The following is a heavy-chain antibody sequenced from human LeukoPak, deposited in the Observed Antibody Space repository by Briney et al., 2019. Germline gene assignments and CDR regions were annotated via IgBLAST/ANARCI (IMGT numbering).Heavy chain of an antibody. J-gene: IGHJ5*02. CDR2: IWYDGSNK. Sequence: GRSLRLSCAASGFTFSSYGMHWVRQAPGKGLEWVAVIWYDGSNKYYADSVKGRFTISRDNAKNSLYLQMNSLRAEDTAVYYCARDGLRFLEWLVSPRWFDPWGQGTLVTVSS. CDR1: GFTFSSYG. D-gene: IGHD3-3*01. CDR3: ARDGLRFLEWLVSPRWFDP. V-gene: IGHV3-33*01.